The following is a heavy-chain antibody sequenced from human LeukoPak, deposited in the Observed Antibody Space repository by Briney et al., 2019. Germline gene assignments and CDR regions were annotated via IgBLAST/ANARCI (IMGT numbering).Heavy chain of an antibody. D-gene: IGHD6-6*01. CDR3: AKDGPRPAARGFGDY. J-gene: IGHJ4*02. V-gene: IGHV3-30*02. Sequence: GGSLRLSCAASGFTFSSYGMHWVRQAPGKGLEWVAFIRYDGSIKYYADSAKGRFTISRDNSKNTLYLQMNSLRAEDTAVYYCAKDGPRPAARGFGDYWGQGTLVTVSS. CDR1: GFTFSSYG. CDR2: IRYDGSIK.